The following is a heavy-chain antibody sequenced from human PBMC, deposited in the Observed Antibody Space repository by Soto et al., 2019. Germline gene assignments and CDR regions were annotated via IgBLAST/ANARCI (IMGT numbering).Heavy chain of an antibody. J-gene: IGHJ3*02. CDR1: GFTFSTYS. V-gene: IGHV3-21*01. Sequence: EVQLVESGGGLVKPGGSLRLSCAASGFTFSTYSMNWVRQAPGKGLEWVSSISSSSSYIYYADSVKGRFTISRDNAKNPLYLQMNSLRAEDTAVYYCARDRRGDLKAFDIWGQGTMVTVSS. CDR2: ISSSSSYI. D-gene: IGHD7-27*01. CDR3: ARDRRGDLKAFDI.